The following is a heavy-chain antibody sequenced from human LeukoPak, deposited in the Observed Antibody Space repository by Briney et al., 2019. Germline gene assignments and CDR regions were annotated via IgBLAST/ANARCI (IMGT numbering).Heavy chain of an antibody. J-gene: IGHJ4*02. CDR1: GYTFTGYY. D-gene: IGHD3-10*02. CDR3: ARIVRGVDPWYYFDY. CDR2: INPNSGGT. V-gene: IGHV1-2*06. Sequence: ASVKVSCKASGYTFTGYYMHWVRQAPGQGLEWMGRINPNSGGTNYAQKFQGRVTTTRDTSISTAYMELSRLRSDDTAVYYCARIVRGVDPWYYFDYWGQGTLVTVSS.